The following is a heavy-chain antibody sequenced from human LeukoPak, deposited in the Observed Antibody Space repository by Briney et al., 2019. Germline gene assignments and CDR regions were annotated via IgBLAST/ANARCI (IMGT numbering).Heavy chain of an antibody. J-gene: IGHJ4*02. D-gene: IGHD6-19*01. V-gene: IGHV3-23*01. CDR2: ISGGGGTT. CDR1: GFTFSDYY. Sequence: GGSLRLSCAASGFTFSDYYMSWIRQAPGKGLEWVSGISGGGGTTYSADSVKGRFTISRDNSKNTLFLQMNSLRAEDTAVYYCAKGNTVKYNSGQFDSWGQGTLVTVSS. CDR3: AKGNTVKYNSGQFDS.